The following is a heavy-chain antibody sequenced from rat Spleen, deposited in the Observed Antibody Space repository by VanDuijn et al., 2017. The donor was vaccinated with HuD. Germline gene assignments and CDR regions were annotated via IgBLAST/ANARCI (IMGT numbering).Heavy chain of an antibody. V-gene: IGHV5-25*01. Sequence: EVQLVESDGGLVQPGRSLKLSCAASGFTFSDYYMAWVRQAPGKGLEWVASISNTGGTIYYLDSVKGRFTISRDHAQNTLYLQMDSLRSEDTATYYCARREVMDASVQGASVTVSS. CDR1: GFTFSDYY. CDR3: ARREVMDA. D-gene: IGHD5-1*01. J-gene: IGHJ4*01. CDR2: ISNTGGTI.